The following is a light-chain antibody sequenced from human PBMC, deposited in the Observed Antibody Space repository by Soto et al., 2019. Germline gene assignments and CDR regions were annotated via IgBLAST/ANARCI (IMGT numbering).Light chain of an antibody. CDR3: QQYDSLPIT. CDR1: QDISNF. V-gene: IGKV1-33*01. CDR2: DAS. J-gene: IGKJ5*01. Sequence: DIQMTQSPSSLSASVGDRVTITCRASQDISNFLNWYQQKPGKAPKVLIYDASTLETGVPSRFSGGGSGTDFTFTISSLQPEDIATYHCQQYDSLPITFGQGTRLEIK.